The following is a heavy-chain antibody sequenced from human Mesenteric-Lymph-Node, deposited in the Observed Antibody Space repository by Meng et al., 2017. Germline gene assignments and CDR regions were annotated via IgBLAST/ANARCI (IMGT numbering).Heavy chain of an antibody. Sequence: GQLVGSGGGLVPPGGSLRISCAVSGFIFSSSSMSWVRQAPGKGLEWVSTFAANNSTYYAESVKGRFTISRDNSENTLSLQMNSLRAEDTAVYYCAKLTSFWGQGTLVTVSS. CDR1: GFIFSSSS. D-gene: IGHD3-16*01. CDR2: FAANNST. J-gene: IGHJ4*02. V-gene: IGHV3-23*04. CDR3: AKLTSF.